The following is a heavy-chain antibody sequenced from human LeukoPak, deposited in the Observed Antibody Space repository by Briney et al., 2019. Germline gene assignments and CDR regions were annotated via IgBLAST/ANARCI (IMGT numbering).Heavy chain of an antibody. CDR1: GFIFSDHW. CDR3: ARDPPLYY. CDR2: IYSGGNT. V-gene: IGHV3-53*01. J-gene: IGHJ4*02. Sequence: PGGSLRLSCAASGFIFSDHWMHWVRQAPGKGLEWVSVIYSGGNTYYADSVKGRFTISKDNSKNTLYLQMNSLRAEDTAVYYCARDPPLYYWGQGTLVTVSS.